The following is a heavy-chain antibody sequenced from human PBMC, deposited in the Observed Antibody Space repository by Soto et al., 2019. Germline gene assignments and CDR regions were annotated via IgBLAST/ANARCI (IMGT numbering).Heavy chain of an antibody. CDR1: GGSISSSSYY. CDR3: ARIPRVVLRPDD. V-gene: IGHV4-39*01. Sequence: SETLSLTCTVSGGSISSSSYYWGWIRQPPGKGLEWIGSIYYSGSTYYNPSLKSRVTISVDTPKNQFSLKLSSVTAADTAVYYCARIPRVVLRPDDWGQGTLVTVSS. J-gene: IGHJ4*02. CDR2: IYYSGST.